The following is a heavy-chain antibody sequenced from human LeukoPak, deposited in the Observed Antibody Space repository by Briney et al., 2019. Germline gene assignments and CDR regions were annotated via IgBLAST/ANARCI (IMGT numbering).Heavy chain of an antibody. D-gene: IGHD3-3*01. Sequence: GGPLRLSCAASGFTFSGSAMHWVRQASGKGLEWVGRIRSKANSYATAYAASVKGRFTISRDDSKNTAYLQMNSLKTEDTAVYYCTSHQTTIFGVVIRDYWGQGTLVTVSS. CDR3: TSHQTTIFGVVIRDY. CDR1: GFTFSGSA. J-gene: IGHJ4*02. CDR2: IRSKANSYAT. V-gene: IGHV3-73*01.